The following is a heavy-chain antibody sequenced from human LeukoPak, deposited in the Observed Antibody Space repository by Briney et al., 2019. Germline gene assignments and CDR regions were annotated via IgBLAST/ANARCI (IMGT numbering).Heavy chain of an antibody. V-gene: IGHV3-23*01. CDR2: ISDSGGST. D-gene: IGHD3-22*01. J-gene: IGHJ4*02. CDR1: GITLSNYG. CDR3: AKRGVVIRVILVGFHKQAYYFDS. Sequence: GGSLRLSCAVSGITLSNYGMSWVRQAPGKGLEWVAGISDSGGSTSYADSVKGRFTISRDNPKNTLFLQMNSLRVEDTAVYFCAKRGVVIRVILVGFHKQAYYFDSWGQGALVTVSS.